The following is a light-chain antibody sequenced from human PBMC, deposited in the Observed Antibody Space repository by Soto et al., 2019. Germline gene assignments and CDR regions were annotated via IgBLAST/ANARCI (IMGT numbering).Light chain of an antibody. CDR1: SSNIGSNY. Sequence: QPVLTQPPSASGTPGQRVTIPCSGSSSNIGSNYVYWYQQLPGTAPKLLIYRSNQRPSGVPDRFSGSKSGTSASLAISGLRSEDEADYYCAAWDDSLSAWVFGGGTKLTVL. J-gene: IGLJ3*02. CDR3: AAWDDSLSAWV. V-gene: IGLV1-47*01. CDR2: RSN.